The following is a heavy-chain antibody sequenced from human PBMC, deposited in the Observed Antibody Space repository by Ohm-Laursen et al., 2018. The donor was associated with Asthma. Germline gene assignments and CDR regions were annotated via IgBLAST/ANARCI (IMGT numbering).Heavy chain of an antibody. J-gene: IGHJ5*02. CDR1: GFTFSSYG. Sequence: SLRLSCTASGFTFSSYGMHWVRQAPGKGLEWVAVISYDGSNKYYADSVKGRFTISRDNSKNTLYLQMNSLRAEDTAVYYCAKDGYYYDSSGHIDPWGQGTLVTVSS. D-gene: IGHD3-22*01. V-gene: IGHV3-30*18. CDR2: ISYDGSNK. CDR3: AKDGYYYDSSGHIDP.